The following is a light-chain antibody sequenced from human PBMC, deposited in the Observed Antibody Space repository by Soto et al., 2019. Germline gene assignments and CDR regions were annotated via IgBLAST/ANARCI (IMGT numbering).Light chain of an antibody. J-gene: IGKJ3*01. CDR3: QQRSNWPA. V-gene: IGKV3-11*01. Sequence: EIVLTQSPGTLSLSPGERATLSCRASQSISVTYLAWYQQKPGQAPRLLIYDASNRATGIPARFSGSGSGTDFTLTISSLEPEDFAVYYCQQRSNWPAFGPGTKVDIK. CDR2: DAS. CDR1: QSISVTY.